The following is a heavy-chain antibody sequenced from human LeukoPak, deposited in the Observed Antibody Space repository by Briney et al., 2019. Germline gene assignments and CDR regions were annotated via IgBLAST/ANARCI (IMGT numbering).Heavy chain of an antibody. D-gene: IGHD2-2*01. V-gene: IGHV1-2*02. Sequence: ASVKVSCKASGYSFTDYYMHWVRQAPGQGFEWMGWINPNDSDTNYAQKFQGRVTMTRDTSISTAHMEVSRLRSDDTAVYYCARANFLYCSSTTCLFDYWGQGTLVTVSS. CDR3: ARANFLYCSSTTCLFDY. J-gene: IGHJ4*02. CDR2: INPNDSDT. CDR1: GYSFTDYY.